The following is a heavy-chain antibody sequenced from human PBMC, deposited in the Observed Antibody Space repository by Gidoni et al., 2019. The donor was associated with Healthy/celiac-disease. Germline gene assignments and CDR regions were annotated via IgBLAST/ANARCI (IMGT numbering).Heavy chain of an antibody. Sequence: EVQLLESGGGLVQPGGSLRLSCAASGFTLCSYAMRWVRQAPGQGLVWVSAISGSGGRTYYADSVKGRFTISRDNSKNTLYLQMNSLRAEDTAVYYCAKVDWYGAPRITIFGVVSEGFDYWGQGTLVTVSS. V-gene: IGHV3-23*01. D-gene: IGHD3-3*01. CDR1: GFTLCSYA. CDR3: AKVDWYGAPRITIFGVVSEGFDY. CDR2: ISGSGGRT. J-gene: IGHJ4*02.